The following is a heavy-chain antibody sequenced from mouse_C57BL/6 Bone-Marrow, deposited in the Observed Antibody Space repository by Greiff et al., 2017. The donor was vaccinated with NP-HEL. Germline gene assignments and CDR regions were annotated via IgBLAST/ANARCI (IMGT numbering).Heavy chain of an antibody. CDR1: GYTFTEYT. J-gene: IGHJ3*01. Sequence: VQLQQSGAELVKPGASVKLSCKASGYTFTEYTIHWVKQRSGQGLEWIGWFYAGRGSITYNEKFKDKATLTADKSSSTVYMELSRLTSEDSAVYFCARHEKGYYSNYFAWFAYWGQGTLVTVSA. CDR3: ARHEKGYYSNYFAWFAY. CDR2: FYAGRGSI. D-gene: IGHD2-5*01. V-gene: IGHV1-62-2*01.